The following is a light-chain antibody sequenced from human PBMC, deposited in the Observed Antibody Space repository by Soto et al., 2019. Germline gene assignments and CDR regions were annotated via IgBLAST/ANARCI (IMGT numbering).Light chain of an antibody. Sequence: EIVLTQSPGTLSLSPGERATLSCRASQSIANNYLAWYQQRPGQAPRLLIYLTSNRAPGIPDRFSGSGSGADFTLPISRLEPEDFPVYLRQQYGSSPWTFGQGTKVDLK. CDR1: QSIANNY. CDR2: LTS. V-gene: IGKV3-20*01. CDR3: QQYGSSPWT. J-gene: IGKJ1*01.